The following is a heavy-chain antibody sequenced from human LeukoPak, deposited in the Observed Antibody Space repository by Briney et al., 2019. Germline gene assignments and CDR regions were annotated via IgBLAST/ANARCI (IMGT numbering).Heavy chain of an antibody. CDR3: ARRYYDILTGYYSFDY. Sequence: PSQTLSLTCTVSGCSISSGDYYWSWIRQPPGKGLEWIVYIYYSGSTYYNPSLKSRVTISVDTSKNQFSLKLSSVTAADTAVYYCARRYYDILTGYYSFDYWGQGTLVTVSS. J-gene: IGHJ4*02. D-gene: IGHD3-9*01. CDR2: IYYSGST. CDR1: GCSISSGDYY. V-gene: IGHV4-30-4*01.